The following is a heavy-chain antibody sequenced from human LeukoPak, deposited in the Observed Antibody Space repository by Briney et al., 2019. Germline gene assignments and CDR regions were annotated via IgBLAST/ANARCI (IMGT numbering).Heavy chain of an antibody. D-gene: IGHD2-2*01. J-gene: IGHJ4*02. Sequence: ASVKVSCKASGGTFSSYAISWVRQAPGQGLEWMGGIIPIFGTANYAQKFQGRVTITADESTSTAYMELSSLRSEDTAVYYCARLDCSSTSCLFDYWGQGTLVTVSS. CDR3: ARLDCSSTSCLFDY. V-gene: IGHV1-69*13. CDR2: IIPIFGTA. CDR1: GGTFSSYA.